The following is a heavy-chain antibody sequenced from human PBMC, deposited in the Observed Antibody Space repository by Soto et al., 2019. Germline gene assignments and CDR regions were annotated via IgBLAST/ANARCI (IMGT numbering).Heavy chain of an antibody. CDR1: GFTFDDYA. J-gene: IGHJ4*02. CDR3: ARDPVQDFDY. D-gene: IGHD1-1*01. Sequence: GGSLRLSCAASGFTFDDYAMHWVRQAPGKGLEWVANINKDGSEQYYADSVKGRFTISRDNTKNSLYLQMNSLRIEDTAVYYCARDPVQDFDYWGQGSLVTVSS. CDR2: INKDGSEQ. V-gene: IGHV3-7*01.